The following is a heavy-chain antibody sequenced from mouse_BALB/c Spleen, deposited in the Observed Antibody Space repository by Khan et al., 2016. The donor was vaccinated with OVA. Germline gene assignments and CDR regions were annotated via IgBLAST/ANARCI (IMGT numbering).Heavy chain of an antibody. V-gene: IGHV5-17*02. Sequence: LVESGGGLVQPGGSRKLSCAASGFTFSSFGMHWVRQAPEKGLEWVAYVSFGSATIYYADTVKGRFTISRDNPKNTLFLQMTSLRSEDTAIYYCARSLITTWYFDVWGAGTTVTVSS. D-gene: IGHD2-4*01. CDR2: VSFGSATI. CDR3: ARSLITTWYFDV. J-gene: IGHJ1*01. CDR1: GFTFSSFG.